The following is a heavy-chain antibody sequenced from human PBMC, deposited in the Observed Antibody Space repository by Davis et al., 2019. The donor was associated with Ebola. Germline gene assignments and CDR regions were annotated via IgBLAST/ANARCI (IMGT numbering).Heavy chain of an antibody. CDR2: INSDGTTT. CDR1: RFTFTRFTFSSSW. V-gene: IGHV3-74*01. J-gene: IGHJ4*02. Sequence: PGGSLRLSCAASRFTFTRFTFSSSWMHWVRQAPGKGLVWVSHINSDGTTTSYADSVKGRFTISRDNAKNTLYLQMNSLRAEDTAVYYCASGVPNNDWQHQFDYWGQGTLVTVSS. D-gene: IGHD3-9*01. CDR3: ASGVPNNDWQHQFDY.